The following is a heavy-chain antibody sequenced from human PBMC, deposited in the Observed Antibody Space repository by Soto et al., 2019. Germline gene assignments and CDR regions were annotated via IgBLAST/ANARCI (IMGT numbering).Heavy chain of an antibody. J-gene: IGHJ4*02. V-gene: IGHV3-23*01. CDR3: AKILDAGGQDY. CDR1: GFTFSSYA. D-gene: IGHD2-15*01. Sequence: EVQLLESGGGLVQPGGSLRLSCAASGFTFSSYAMSWVRQAPGKGLEWVSSISGSGGTYYADSVKGRFTISRDDSKNTLYLQTNSLRAEDTAMYYCAKILDAGGQDYWGQGTLVTVSS. CDR2: ISGSGGT.